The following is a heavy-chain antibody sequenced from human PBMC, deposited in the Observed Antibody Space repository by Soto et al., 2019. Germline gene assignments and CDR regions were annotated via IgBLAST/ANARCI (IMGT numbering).Heavy chain of an antibody. D-gene: IGHD6-19*01. CDR3: AKGRQWLVYYFDY. CDR2: ISGTGSST. V-gene: IGHV3-23*01. CDR1: GFTFSTSA. J-gene: IGHJ4*02. Sequence: GGSLRLSCEGSGFTFSTSAMSWVRQVPGKGLEWVSGISGTGSSTYYADSVKGRFSISRDNSKNTVYLQMNSLRADDTAEYYCAKGRQWLVYYFDYWGSGILVTVYS.